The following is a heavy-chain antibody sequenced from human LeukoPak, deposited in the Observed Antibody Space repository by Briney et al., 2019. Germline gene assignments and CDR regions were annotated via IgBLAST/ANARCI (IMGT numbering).Heavy chain of an antibody. CDR1: GYTFTGYY. CDR2: VNPNSGGI. Sequence: GGSVKVSCKASGYTFTGYYMHWVRQAPGQGLEWMGWVNPNSGGINYAQKFQGRVAMTRDTSVNTAYMELSRLTSGDRAVYYCARAPMVGAFDSWGQGTPVTVS. J-gene: IGHJ4*02. V-gene: IGHV1-2*02. D-gene: IGHD4/OR15-4a*01. CDR3: ARAPMVGAFDS.